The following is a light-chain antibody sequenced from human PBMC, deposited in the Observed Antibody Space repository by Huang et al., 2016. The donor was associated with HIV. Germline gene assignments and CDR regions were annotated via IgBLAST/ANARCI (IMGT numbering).Light chain of an antibody. CDR2: GAS. V-gene: IGKV3D-15*01. Sequence: EIVMTQSPATLSVSPGERATLSCRASQSVSSNVAWYQRKPGQAPRLLIYGASTRATGIPARFSGSGSGTEFTLTISSLQSEDFAVDYCQQYNNWPRTFGQGTKLEIK. J-gene: IGKJ2*01. CDR1: QSVSSN. CDR3: QQYNNWPRT.